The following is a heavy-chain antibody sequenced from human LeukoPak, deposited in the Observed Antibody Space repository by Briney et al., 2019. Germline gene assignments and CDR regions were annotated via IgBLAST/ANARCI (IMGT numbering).Heavy chain of an antibody. CDR1: GYTFTSYG. D-gene: IGHD3-10*01. CDR2: ISAYNGNR. Sequence: ASVKVSCKASGYTFTSYGISWVRQAPGQGLEWMGWISAYNGNRNYAQKLQGRVTMTTDTSTSTAYMELRSLRSDDTAVYYCARDRRRTMVRGVIIDWFDPWGQGTLVTVSS. J-gene: IGHJ5*02. CDR3: ARDRRRTMVRGVIIDWFDP. V-gene: IGHV1-18*01.